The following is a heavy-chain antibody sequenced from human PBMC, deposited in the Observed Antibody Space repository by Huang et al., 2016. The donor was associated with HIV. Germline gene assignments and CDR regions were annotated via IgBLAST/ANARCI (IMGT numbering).Heavy chain of an antibody. CDR3: SSGTPIDY. CDR2: IKRETDGATT. J-gene: IGHJ4*02. D-gene: IGHD3-10*01. CDR1: GITFSDAW. Sequence: EVQLVESGGGLVKPGGSLRLSCAASGITFSDAWMNWVRQAPGTGLEWVGRIKRETDGATTDYAKPVKGRFTISRDDSKNTVYLQVNSLKTEYTAMYYCSSGTPIDYWGQGTLVTVSS. V-gene: IGHV3-15*01.